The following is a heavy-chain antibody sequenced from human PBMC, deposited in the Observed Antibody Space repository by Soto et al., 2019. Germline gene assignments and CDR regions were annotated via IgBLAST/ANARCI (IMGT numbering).Heavy chain of an antibody. D-gene: IGHD3-22*01. CDR1: CFTFSRYG. V-gene: IGHV1-18*01. CDR2: INPSDGNR. J-gene: IGHJ4*02. Sequence: APVKGSCKASCFTFSRYGINWGRQAPGQGLEWMGWINPSDGNRNFAQKFEDRVTMTTATSTNTVFLELRSLKSDDTAIYYCARDRLRGYDSSGFYSWGQGTMVTVSS. CDR3: ARDRLRGYDSSGFYS.